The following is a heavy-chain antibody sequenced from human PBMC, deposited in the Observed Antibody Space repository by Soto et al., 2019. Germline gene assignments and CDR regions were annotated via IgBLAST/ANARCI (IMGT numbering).Heavy chain of an antibody. D-gene: IGHD2-15*01. CDR2: IWYDGSNK. CDR3: AKDYCSGGSCYFGYFDY. J-gene: IGHJ4*02. V-gene: IGHV3-30*02. CDR1: GFTFSSYA. Sequence: PGGSLRLSCAASGFTFSSYAMHWVRQAPGKGLEWVAVIWYDGSNKYYADSVKGRFTISRDNSKNTLYLQMNSLRAEDTAVYYCAKDYCSGGSCYFGYFDYWGQGTLVTVSS.